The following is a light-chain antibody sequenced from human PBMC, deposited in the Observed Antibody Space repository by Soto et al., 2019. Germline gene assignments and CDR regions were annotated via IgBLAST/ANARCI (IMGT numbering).Light chain of an antibody. CDR2: DNL. Sequence: QSVLTQSPSVSAAPGQKVSISCSGSNSNIGNNYVSWYQQLPGTAPKLLIYDNLKRPSGVPDRFSASKSGTSASLAISGLQSEDEADYYCASWDDSVSGVLFGGGTKLTVL. V-gene: IGLV1-51*01. J-gene: IGLJ2*01. CDR3: ASWDDSVSGVL. CDR1: NSNIGNNY.